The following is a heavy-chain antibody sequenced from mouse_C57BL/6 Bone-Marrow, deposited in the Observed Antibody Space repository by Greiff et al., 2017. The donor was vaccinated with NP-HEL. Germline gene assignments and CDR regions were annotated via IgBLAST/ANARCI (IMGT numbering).Heavy chain of an antibody. CDR3: ARREGYSNYWAWFAY. D-gene: IGHD2-5*01. J-gene: IGHJ3*01. CDR1: GYTFTSYW. V-gene: IGHV1-55*01. Sequence: QVQLQQPGAELVKPGASVKMSCKASGYTFTSYWITWVKQRPGQGLEWIGDIYPGSGSTNYNEKFKSKATLTVDTSSSTAYMQLSSLTSEDSAVYYCARREGYSNYWAWFAYWGQGTLVTVSA. CDR2: IYPGSGST.